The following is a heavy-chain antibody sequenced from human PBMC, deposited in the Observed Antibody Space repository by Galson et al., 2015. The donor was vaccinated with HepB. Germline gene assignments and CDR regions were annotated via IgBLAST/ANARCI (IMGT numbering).Heavy chain of an antibody. D-gene: IGHD1-14*01. Sequence: SVKVSCKASGGTFSNYAFSWVRQAPGQGLEWMGGIIPIFGTPTYAQKFQGRVTITADGSTSTVYMDLNSLTFEDTAVYYCARGAHSNFWSPNHLYHIDVWGKGTPVTVPS. V-gene: IGHV1-69*13. CDR3: ARGAHSNFWSPNHLYHIDV. CDR2: IIPIFGTP. J-gene: IGHJ6*03. CDR1: GGTFSNYA.